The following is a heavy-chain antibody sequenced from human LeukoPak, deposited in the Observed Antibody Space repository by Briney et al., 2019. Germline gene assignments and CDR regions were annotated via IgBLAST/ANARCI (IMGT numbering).Heavy chain of an antibody. J-gene: IGHJ4*02. CDR2: IVVGSGNT. Sequence: TSVKVSCKVSGLTFTSSAMQWMRQARGQRLEWIGWIVVGSGNTNYAQKFQERVTITRDMSTSTAYMELSSLRSEDTAVYYCAADPHRGVGQEYYFDYWGQGTLVTVSS. CDR1: GLTFTSSA. D-gene: IGHD3-10*01. CDR3: AADPHRGVGQEYYFDY. V-gene: IGHV1-58*02.